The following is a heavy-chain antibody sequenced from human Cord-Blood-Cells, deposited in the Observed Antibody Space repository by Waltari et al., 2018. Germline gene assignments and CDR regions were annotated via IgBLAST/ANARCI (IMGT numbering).Heavy chain of an antibody. J-gene: IGHJ4*02. CDR2: IYHSGST. D-gene: IGHD3-22*01. Sequence: QVQLQESGPGLVKPSGTLSLTCAVSGGSISSSNWWSWVRQPPGKGLEWIGEIYHSGSTNYNPSLKSRVTISVDKSKNQCSLKLSSVTAAGTAVYYCARAIYYDSSGYYYYFDYWGQGTLVTVSS. CDR1: GGSISSSNW. CDR3: ARAIYYDSSGYYYYFDY. V-gene: IGHV4-4*02.